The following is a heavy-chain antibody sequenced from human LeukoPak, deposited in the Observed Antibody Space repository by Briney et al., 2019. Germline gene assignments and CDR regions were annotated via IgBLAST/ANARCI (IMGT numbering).Heavy chain of an antibody. CDR3: VRGGRHEFWSGYFDY. D-gene: IGHD3-3*01. Sequence: GRSLRLSCAASGFTFNNYAMNWVRQAPGKGLEWVAVITSDGSTNYYAESVKGRFSIFRDNSKNTLYLEMNNLRADDTAVYYCVRGGRHEFWSGYFDYWGQGMLVTVSS. J-gene: IGHJ4*02. CDR2: ITSDGSTN. CDR1: GFTFNNYA. V-gene: IGHV3-30*04.